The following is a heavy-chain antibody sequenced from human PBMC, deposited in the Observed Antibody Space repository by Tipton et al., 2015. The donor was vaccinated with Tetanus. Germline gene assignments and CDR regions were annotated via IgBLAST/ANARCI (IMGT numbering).Heavy chain of an antibody. CDR1: GFSFSSFG. J-gene: IGHJ4*02. Sequence: SLRLSCAASGFSFSSFGMSWVRQAPGKGLEWVSTISVSGHSTYYADSVQGRFTISRDDSKNTLDLQMHSLRAEDTAVYYCAKDAYAGSSYPYYFDYWGQGTLVSVSS. V-gene: IGHV3-23*01. CDR3: AKDAYAGSSYPYYFDY. CDR2: ISVSGHST. D-gene: IGHD3-10*01.